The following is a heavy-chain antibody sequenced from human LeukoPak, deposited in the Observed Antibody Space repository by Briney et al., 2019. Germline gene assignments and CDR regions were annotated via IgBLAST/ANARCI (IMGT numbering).Heavy chain of an antibody. CDR3: ARDRFGDYDY. V-gene: IGHV3-23*01. CDR2: IDNQI. D-gene: IGHD4-17*01. J-gene: IGHJ4*02. Sequence: GGSLRLSCAASGFTFSASTMAWVRQAPGKGLEWVSAIDNQIFYADSVKGRFTISRDDSRNTLYLQMNSLRVEDSAIHYCARDRFGDYDYWGQGTLVTVSS. CDR1: GFTFSAST.